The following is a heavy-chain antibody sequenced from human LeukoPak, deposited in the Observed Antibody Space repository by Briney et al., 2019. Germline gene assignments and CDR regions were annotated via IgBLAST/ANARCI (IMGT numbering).Heavy chain of an antibody. Sequence: PSETLSLTCTVSGGSISSYYWSWIRQPPGKGLEWIGYIYCSGSTNYNPSLKSRVTISVDTSKNQFSLKLSSVTAADTAVYYCARGAGAYYFDYWGQGTLVTVSS. V-gene: IGHV4-59*01. D-gene: IGHD4/OR15-4a*01. CDR3: ARGAGAYYFDY. J-gene: IGHJ4*02. CDR1: GGSISSYY. CDR2: IYCSGST.